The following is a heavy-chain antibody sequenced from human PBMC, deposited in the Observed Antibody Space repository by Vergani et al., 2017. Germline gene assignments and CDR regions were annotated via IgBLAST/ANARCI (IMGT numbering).Heavy chain of an antibody. Sequence: EVQLVESGGGLVQPGGSLRLPCAASGFTFSSYWMSWVRQAPGKGLEWGANIKQDGSEKYYVDSVKGRFTISRDNAKKSLYLQMNSLRVEDTAVYYCARGKVVGVPSDYGGQGTLVTVSS. CDR3: ARGKVVGVPSDY. CDR1: GFTFSSYW. CDR2: IKQDGSEK. V-gene: IGHV3-7*03. J-gene: IGHJ4*02. D-gene: IGHD3-3*01.